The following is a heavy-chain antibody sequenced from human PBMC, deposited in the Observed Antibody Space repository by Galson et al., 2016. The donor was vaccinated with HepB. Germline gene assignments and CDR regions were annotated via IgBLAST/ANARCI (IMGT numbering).Heavy chain of an antibody. CDR1: GGSISSGGYY. J-gene: IGHJ5*02. Sequence: TLSLTCTVSGGSISSGGYYWSWIRQHPGKGLEWTGYIYYSGSTYCNPSLKSRVTISVDTSKNQFSLKLTSVTAADTAVYFCARRRVVFALGWFDPGGQGTLVTVSS. CDR2: IYYSGST. V-gene: IGHV4-31*03. CDR3: ARRRVVFALGWFDP. D-gene: IGHD2-15*01.